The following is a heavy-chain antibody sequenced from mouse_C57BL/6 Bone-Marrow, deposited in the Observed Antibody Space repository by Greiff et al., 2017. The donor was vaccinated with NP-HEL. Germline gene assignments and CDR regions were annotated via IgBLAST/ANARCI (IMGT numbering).Heavy chain of an antibody. CDR3: ARGGGYYVGYFDV. Sequence: QVQLKQPGAELVKPGASVKLSCKASGYTFTSYWMHWVKQRPGQGLEWIGMIHPNSGSTNYNEKFKSKATLTVDKSSSTAYMQLSSLTSEDSAVYYCARGGGYYVGYFDVWGTGTTVTVSS. V-gene: IGHV1-64*01. D-gene: IGHD2-3*01. J-gene: IGHJ1*03. CDR1: GYTFTSYW. CDR2: IHPNSGST.